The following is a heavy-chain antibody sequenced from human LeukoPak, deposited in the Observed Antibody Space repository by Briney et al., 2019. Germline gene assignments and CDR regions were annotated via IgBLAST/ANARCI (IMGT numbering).Heavy chain of an antibody. D-gene: IGHD3-22*01. CDR3: AKLDSSGYYSYFQL. CDR2: IGGDGDRA. J-gene: IGHJ1*01. Sequence: GGSLRLSRAVSGFTFDVYAMHWVRQAPGKGLECVSLIGGDGDRAYYADSVKGRFTISRDNSKNSLYLQMNSLRTEDTALYYCAKLDSSGYYSYFQLWGQGTLVTVSS. CDR1: GFTFDVYA. V-gene: IGHV3-43*02.